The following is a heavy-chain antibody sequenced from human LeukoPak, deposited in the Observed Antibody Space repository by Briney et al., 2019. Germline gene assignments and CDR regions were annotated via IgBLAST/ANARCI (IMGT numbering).Heavy chain of an antibody. CDR1: GGSISSSSYY. CDR2: INHSGST. D-gene: IGHD3-3*01. J-gene: IGHJ5*02. Sequence: PSETLSLTCTVSGGSISSSSYYWSWIRQPPGKGLEWIGEINHSGSTNYNPSLKSRVTISVDTSKNQFSLKLSSVTAADTAVYYCASRRYDFWSGYYSYGSWFDPWGQGTLVTVSS. CDR3: ASRRYDFWSGYYSYGSWFDP. V-gene: IGHV4-39*07.